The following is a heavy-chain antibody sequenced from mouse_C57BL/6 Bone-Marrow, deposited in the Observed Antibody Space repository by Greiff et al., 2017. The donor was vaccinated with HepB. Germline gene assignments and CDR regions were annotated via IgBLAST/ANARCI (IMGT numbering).Heavy chain of an antibody. V-gene: IGHV1-81*01. Sequence: VKLQESGAELARPGASVKLSCKASGYTFTSYGISWVKQRTGQGLEWIGEIYPRSGNTYYNEKFKGKATLTADKSSSTAYMELRSLTSEDSAVYFCARGTTVVAPRFDVWGTGTTVTVSS. D-gene: IGHD1-1*01. CDR1: GYTFTSYG. J-gene: IGHJ1*03. CDR2: IYPRSGNT. CDR3: ARGTTVVAPRFDV.